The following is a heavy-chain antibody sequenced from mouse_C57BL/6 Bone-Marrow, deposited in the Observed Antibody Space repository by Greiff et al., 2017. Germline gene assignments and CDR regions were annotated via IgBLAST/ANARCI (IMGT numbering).Heavy chain of an antibody. CDR3: ARKPPYYLFMDY. D-gene: IGHD2-10*01. CDR1: GFTFSDYG. V-gene: IGHV5-15*04. Sequence: EVQLEESGGGLVQPGGSLKLSCAASGFTFSDYGMAWVRQAPRQGPEWVAFISTLAYSIYYADTVTGRFTISRENATNTMYLEMSSLRSEDTAMYYCARKPPYYLFMDYWGQGTSVTVSS. J-gene: IGHJ4*01. CDR2: ISTLAYSI.